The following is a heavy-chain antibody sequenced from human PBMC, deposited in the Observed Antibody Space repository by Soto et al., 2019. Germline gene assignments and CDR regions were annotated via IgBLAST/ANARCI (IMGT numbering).Heavy chain of an antibody. Sequence: GGSLXLSXXVSXXXXXXXXXXXXXQAPGXGXEWVAVLWYDGTDKYSSDSVKGRFTISRDNSRNTLYLQMNSLRAEDTAVYYCARGDRHGYSSSSDYWGQGTLVTVSS. V-gene: IGHV3-33*01. CDR2: LWYDGTDK. CDR1: XXXXXXXX. D-gene: IGHD6-13*01. J-gene: IGHJ4*02. CDR3: ARGDRHGYSSSSDY.